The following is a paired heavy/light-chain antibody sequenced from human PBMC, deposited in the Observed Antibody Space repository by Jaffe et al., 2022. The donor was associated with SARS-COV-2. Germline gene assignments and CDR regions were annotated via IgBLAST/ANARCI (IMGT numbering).Heavy chain of an antibody. J-gene: IGHJ4*02. D-gene: IGHD6-19*01. CDR1: TFTFTSYW. CDR3: ATDRGEQWLEQPGGDY. CDR2: IKQDGSEE. V-gene: IGHV3-7*03. Sequence: EVHLVESGGGLVQPGGSLRLSCTASTFTFTSYWMSWVRQAPGKGLQWVANIKQDGSEEYYLDSVKGRFTISRDNAKNALYLQMNSLRAEDTAVYYCATDRGEQWLEQPGGDYWGQGTLVTVSS.
Light chain of an antibody. CDR1: QTIGRY. J-gene: IGKJ1*01. Sequence: DIQMTQFPPSLSPSVADRVTITCRASQTIGRYVNWYQQKPGKAPKLLIFAASSLQSGVSSRFSGSGSGTDFTLTISNLQPDDFATYFCLQTYRLPRTFGQGTKVDIK. V-gene: IGKV1-39*01. CDR3: LQTYRLPRT. CDR2: AAS.